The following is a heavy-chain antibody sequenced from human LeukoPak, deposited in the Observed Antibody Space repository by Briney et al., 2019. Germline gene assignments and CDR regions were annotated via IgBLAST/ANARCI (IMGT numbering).Heavy chain of an antibody. CDR3: ARASQWLVREYYYYGMDV. CDR1: GGSFSGYS. V-gene: IGHV4-34*01. CDR2: INHSGST. J-gene: IGHJ6*02. D-gene: IGHD6-19*01. Sequence: NPSETLSLTCAVYGGSFSGYSWRWIRQPPGTGLEWITEINHSGSTNYNPSLKSRVTISVDTSKNQFSLKLSSVTAADTAVYYCARASQWLVREYYYYGMDVWGQGTTVTVSS.